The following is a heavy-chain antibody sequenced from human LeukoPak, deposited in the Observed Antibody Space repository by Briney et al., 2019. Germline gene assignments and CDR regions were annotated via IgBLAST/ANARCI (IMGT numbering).Heavy chain of an antibody. D-gene: IGHD3-22*01. CDR1: GGSISSYY. V-gene: IGHV4-59*01. J-gene: IGHJ3*02. Sequence: SETLSLTCTVSGGSISSYYWSWIRQPPGKGLEWIEYIYYSGSTNYNPSLKSRVTISVDTSKNQFSLKLSSVTAADTAVYYCARVSIVVDDAFDIWGQGTMVTVSS. CDR3: ARVSIVVDDAFDI. CDR2: IYYSGST.